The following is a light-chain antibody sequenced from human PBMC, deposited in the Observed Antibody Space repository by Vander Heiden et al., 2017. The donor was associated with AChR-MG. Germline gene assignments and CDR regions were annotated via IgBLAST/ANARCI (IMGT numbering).Light chain of an antibody. J-gene: IGKJ2*01. CDR3: QQHGSSLPYT. V-gene: IGKV3-20*01. CDR2: GAS. Sequence: EIVLTQLPGTLSLSQGERATLSCRASQSVSSSYLAWYQQKPGQAPRLLIYGASSRATGIPDRFSGSGSGTDFTLTISRLEPEDFAVYYCQQHGSSLPYTFGQGTKLEIK. CDR1: QSVSSSY.